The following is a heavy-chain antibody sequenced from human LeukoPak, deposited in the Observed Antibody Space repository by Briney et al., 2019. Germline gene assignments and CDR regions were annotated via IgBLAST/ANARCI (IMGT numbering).Heavy chain of an antibody. CDR1: GYTFTGYY. Sequence: GASVKVSCKASGYTFTGYYMHWVRRAPGQGLEWMGWINPNSGGTNYAQKFQGRVTMTRDTSISTAYMELRRLRSDDTAVYYCARSGSSGARAHFQHWGQGTLVTVSS. CDR2: INPNSGGT. J-gene: IGHJ1*01. CDR3: ARSGSSGARAHFQH. D-gene: IGHD6-19*01. V-gene: IGHV1-2*02.